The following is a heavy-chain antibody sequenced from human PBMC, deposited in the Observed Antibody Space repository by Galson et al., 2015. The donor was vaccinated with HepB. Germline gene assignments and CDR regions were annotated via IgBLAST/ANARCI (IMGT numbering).Heavy chain of an antibody. Sequence: SVKVSCKASGYTFTRYGINWVRQAPGQGLEWMGWISGYSGSADYAKRCQGRVTMTTDTSSRTAYMGVRSLRSDDTAMYCCARGGFATVGGPTFDSWCQGTLFTVSS. CDR1: GYTFTRYG. CDR2: ISGYSGSA. V-gene: IGHV1-18*01. J-gene: IGHJ4*02. CDR3: ARGGFATVGGPTFDS. D-gene: IGHD4-11*01.